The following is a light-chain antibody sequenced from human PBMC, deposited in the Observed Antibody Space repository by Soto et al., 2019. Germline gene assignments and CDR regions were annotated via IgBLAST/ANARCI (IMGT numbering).Light chain of an antibody. J-gene: IGKJ1*01. CDR3: QQYNNWPWT. Sequence: PGERGTLCRRSSQSVSSRFLAWYQQKPGQAPRLLMYGAFTRATGIPARFSGSGSGTESTLTISTLQSEDFAVYYCQQYNNWPWTFGQGTKVDIK. V-gene: IGKV3-15*01. CDR2: GAF. CDR1: QSVSSRF.